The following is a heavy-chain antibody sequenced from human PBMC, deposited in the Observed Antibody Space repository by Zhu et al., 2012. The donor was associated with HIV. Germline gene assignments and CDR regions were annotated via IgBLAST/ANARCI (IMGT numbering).Heavy chain of an antibody. Sequence: QVQLQQWGARLLKPSETLSLTCAVYGGSFNDYYWSWIRQSPGKGLEWIGEIYHSGSTNYNPSLKSRVSISIDTSKNQFSLKLNSVTAADTAVYYCARHTRVVVTQSWFDPWGQGILVTVSS. CDR3: ARHTRVVVTQSWFDP. J-gene: IGHJ5*02. CDR1: GGSFNDYY. V-gene: IGHV4-34*01. CDR2: IYHSGST. D-gene: IGHD3-22*01.